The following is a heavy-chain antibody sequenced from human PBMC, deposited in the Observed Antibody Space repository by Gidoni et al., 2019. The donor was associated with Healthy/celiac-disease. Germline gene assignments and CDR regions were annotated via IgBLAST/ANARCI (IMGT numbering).Heavy chain of an antibody. Sequence: EVQLVESGGGLVQPGGSLRLSCAASGFTFSSYAMHWVRQAPGKGLEYVSAISSNGGSTYYANSVKGRFTISRDNSKNTLYLQMGSLRAEDMAVYYCARAPIVVVPADYWGQGTLVTVSS. CDR3: ARAPIVVVPADY. V-gene: IGHV3-64*01. J-gene: IGHJ4*02. CDR2: ISSNGGST. D-gene: IGHD2-2*01. CDR1: GFTFSSYA.